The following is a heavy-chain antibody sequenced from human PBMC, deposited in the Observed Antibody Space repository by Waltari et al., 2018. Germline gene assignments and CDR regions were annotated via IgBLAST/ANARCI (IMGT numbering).Heavy chain of an antibody. V-gene: IGHV1-2*02. CDR1: GYTFTGYY. Sequence: QVQLVQSGAEVKKPGASVKVSCRASGYTFTGYYIHWVRQAPGQGPEWMGSINPNSGGTNFAQKFQGRVTMTSGTSISTAFMELSSLRSDDTAVYYCARSDSSGFIFDYWGRGSLVTVSS. D-gene: IGHD3-22*01. CDR3: ARSDSSGFIFDY. CDR2: INPNSGGT. J-gene: IGHJ4*02.